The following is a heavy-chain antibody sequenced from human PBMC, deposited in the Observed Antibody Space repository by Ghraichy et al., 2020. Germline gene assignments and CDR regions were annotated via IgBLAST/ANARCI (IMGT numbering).Heavy chain of an antibody. CDR3: AKDQDTGWSFAD. CDR1: GFTFTSYW. CDR2: IKEDGSKM. V-gene: IGHV3-7*01. J-gene: IGHJ4*02. Sequence: GGSLRLSCAASGFTFTSYWMYWVRQAPGKGPEWVTNIKEDGSKMYYVDSVKGRFNVSRDNAKKTLYLQMNSLRVEDTAVYYCAKDQDTGWSFADWGQGTLVTVSS. D-gene: IGHD1-26*01.